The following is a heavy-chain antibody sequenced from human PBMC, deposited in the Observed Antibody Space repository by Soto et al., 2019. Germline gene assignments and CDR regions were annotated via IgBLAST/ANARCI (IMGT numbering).Heavy chain of an antibody. J-gene: IGHJ5*02. CDR2: ISSNGGTT. V-gene: IGHV3-64*01. CDR1: GFTFSSYS. CDR3: GGYSGDGIWS. Sequence: VQLVESGGGLVQPGGSLRLSCAASGFTFSSYSMHWVRQSHGKGLEYVSAISSNGGTTSYANSVKGRFTISRDNSKNMLYLQMCSLRAEDMAVYYCGGYSGDGIWSWGQGTLVTVS. D-gene: IGHD1-26*01.